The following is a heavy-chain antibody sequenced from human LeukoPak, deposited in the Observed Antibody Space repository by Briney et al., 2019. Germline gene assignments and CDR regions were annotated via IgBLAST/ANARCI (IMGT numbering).Heavy chain of an antibody. Sequence: GGSLRLSCVASGFTFSSYAMRWVRQAPGKGLEWVSGISGSGGSTYYADSVKGRFTISRDNSKNTLYLQMNSLRAEDTAVYYCAKDRASWAGDYDRPYWGQGTLVTVSS. CDR2: ISGSGGST. V-gene: IGHV3-23*01. CDR1: GFTFSSYA. CDR3: AKDRASWAGDYDRPY. J-gene: IGHJ4*02. D-gene: IGHD3-16*01.